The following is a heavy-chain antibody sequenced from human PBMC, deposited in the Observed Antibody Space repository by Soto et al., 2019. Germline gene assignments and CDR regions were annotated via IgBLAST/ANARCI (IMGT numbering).Heavy chain of an antibody. Sequence: ASVKVSCKASGYTFTNYGISWVRQAPGQGLEWMGWISGYNGNTKYAQKFQGRVTMTTDTPTNTAYMELRSLRSDDTAVYYCARDREYYYDSSGNYYYHSGMDAWGHGTTVTVSS. CDR3: ARDREYYYDSSGNYYYHSGMDA. V-gene: IGHV1-18*04. CDR1: GYTFTNYG. D-gene: IGHD3-22*01. CDR2: ISGYNGNT. J-gene: IGHJ6*02.